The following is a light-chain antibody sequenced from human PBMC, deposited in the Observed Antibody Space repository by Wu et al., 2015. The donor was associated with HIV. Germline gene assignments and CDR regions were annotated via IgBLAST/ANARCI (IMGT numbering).Light chain of an antibody. CDR3: QQHTSWAPPLT. CDR2: DAS. CDR1: QSVSAY. V-gene: IGKV3-11*01. J-gene: IGKJ4*01. Sequence: EIVLTQSPATLSLSPGERAILSCRASQSVSAYLAWYQQLPGQAPRLLIYDASKRATGVPDRFSGSGSGTDSTLTISSLEPEDFAVYFCQQHTSWAPPLTFGGGTKVEVK.